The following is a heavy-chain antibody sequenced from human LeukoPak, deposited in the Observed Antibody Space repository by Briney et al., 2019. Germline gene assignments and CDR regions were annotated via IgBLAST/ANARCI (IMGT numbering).Heavy chain of an antibody. CDR3: ARRSYHAYCDY. CDR1: GGSISSYL. V-gene: IGHV4-59*01. Sequence: PSETLSLTCTVSGGSISSYLWSWVRQPPGKGLEWIGCIDYSGSTYYNPSLKSRVTVSADTSKNQFCLKLTAVTAADTAVYYCARRSYHAYCDYWGQGSLVTVSS. CDR2: IDYSGST. J-gene: IGHJ4*02.